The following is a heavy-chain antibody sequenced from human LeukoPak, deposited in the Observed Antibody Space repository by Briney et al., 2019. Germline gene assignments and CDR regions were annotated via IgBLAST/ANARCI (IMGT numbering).Heavy chain of an antibody. Sequence: SETLSLTCTVSGGSISNYYWSWIRQPAGKGLEWIGRIYTSGSTNYNPSLKSRVTMSVDTSKSQFSLKLTSVTAADTAVYYCAGVGAGAGFDAFDIWGQGTMVTVSS. CDR3: AGVGAGAGFDAFDI. J-gene: IGHJ3*02. D-gene: IGHD3-16*01. V-gene: IGHV4-4*07. CDR1: GGSISNYY. CDR2: IYTSGST.